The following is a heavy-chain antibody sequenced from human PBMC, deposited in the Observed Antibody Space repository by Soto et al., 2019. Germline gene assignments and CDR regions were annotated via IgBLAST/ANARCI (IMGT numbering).Heavy chain of an antibody. Sequence: GGSLRLSCSGSGVTLRDYGMHWVRQAPGKGLEWVADISYDAASEHYADSVKGRFSISRDNSNNTVSLHMNSLGPGDTAVYYCGRDSRRLQLGVFDFWGREPLVTVPS. V-gene: IGHV3-30*03. J-gene: IGHJ4*02. CDR3: GRDSRRLQLGVFDF. CDR2: ISYDAASE. CDR1: GVTLRDYG. D-gene: IGHD5-18*01.